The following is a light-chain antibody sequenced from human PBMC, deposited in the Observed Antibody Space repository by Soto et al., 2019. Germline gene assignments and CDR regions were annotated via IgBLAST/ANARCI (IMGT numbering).Light chain of an antibody. V-gene: IGKV3-15*01. CDR3: LQYNEWPLT. J-gene: IGKJ4*01. Sequence: EIVLTQSPATLSLSPGERATLSCRASQNVSNNLAWYQQKPGQAPSLLIYGTSTRATGFPARFSGSASGTDFTLTISSLQSEDFAVYYCLQYNEWPLTFGGGTKVDI. CDR2: GTS. CDR1: QNVSNN.